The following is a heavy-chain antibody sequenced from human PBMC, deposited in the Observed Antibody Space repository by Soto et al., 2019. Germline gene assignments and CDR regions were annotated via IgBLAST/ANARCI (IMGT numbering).Heavy chain of an antibody. V-gene: IGHV3-43*01. CDR1: GFTFDDYT. Sequence: GGSLRLSCAASGFTFDDYTMHWVRQAPGKGLEWVSLISWDGGSTYYADSVKGRFTISRDDSKNSLYQQMNSLRTEDTALNYCATGSGYGSGGSCSDYYYGMDVWGQGTTVTVSS. J-gene: IGHJ6*02. D-gene: IGHD2-15*01. CDR2: ISWDGGST. CDR3: ATGSGYGSGGSCSDYYYGMDV.